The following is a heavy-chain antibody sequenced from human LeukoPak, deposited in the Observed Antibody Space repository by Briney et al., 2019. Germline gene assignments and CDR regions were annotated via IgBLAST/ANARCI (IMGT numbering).Heavy chain of an antibody. Sequence: GESLKISCKGSGYSFTSYWIGWVRQMPGKGLEWMGIIYPGDSDTRYSPSFQGQVTISADKSISTAYLQWSSLKASDTAMYYCARGGDYYGPSGSWFDPWGQGTLVTVSS. CDR3: ARGGDYYGPSGSWFDP. CDR1: GYSFTSYW. D-gene: IGHD3-10*01. CDR2: IYPGDSDT. V-gene: IGHV5-51*01. J-gene: IGHJ5*02.